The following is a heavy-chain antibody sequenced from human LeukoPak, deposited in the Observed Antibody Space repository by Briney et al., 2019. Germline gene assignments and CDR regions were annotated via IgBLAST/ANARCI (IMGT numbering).Heavy chain of an antibody. CDR3: STEDKYCTGANCGVF. CDR1: GYILTEYY. CDR2: IIPDSGGT. Sequence: ASVKVSCKASGYILTEYYVHWVRQASGQGLEWMGFIIPDSGGTTYQHKFQGRVTMTRDTSISTFYMELSSLRPDDTAVYYCSTEDKYCTGANCGVFWGQGTLITVSS. D-gene: IGHD2-8*02. V-gene: IGHV1-2*02. J-gene: IGHJ4*02.